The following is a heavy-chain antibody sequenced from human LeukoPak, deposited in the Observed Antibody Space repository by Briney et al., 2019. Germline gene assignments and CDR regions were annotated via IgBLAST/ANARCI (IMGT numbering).Heavy chain of an antibody. CDR2: IYHSGST. J-gene: IGHJ4*02. CDR1: GGSISSSNW. CDR3: ASLVGAMTEYYFDY. V-gene: IGHV4-4*02. D-gene: IGHD1-26*01. Sequence: SETLSLTCAVSGGSISSSNWWSWVRQPPGKGLEWIGEIYHSGSTNYNPSLKSRVTISVDTSKNQFSLKLSSVTAADTAVYYCASLVGAMTEYYFDYWGQGTLVTVSS.